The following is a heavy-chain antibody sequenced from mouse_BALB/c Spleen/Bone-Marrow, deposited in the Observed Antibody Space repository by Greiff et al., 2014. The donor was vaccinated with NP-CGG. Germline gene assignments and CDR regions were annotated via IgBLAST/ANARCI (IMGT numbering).Heavy chain of an antibody. D-gene: IGHD2-1*01. CDR3: ARQGVYYGKTYYATDY. V-gene: IGHV5-12-2*01. J-gene: IGHJ4*01. Sequence: EVMLVESGGGLVQPGGSLKISCAASGFTFSSYIMSWVRQTPEKRLEWVAYISNGGGSTYYPDTVKGRFTISRDNAKNTLYLQMISLKSEDTAVYYCARQGVYYGKTYYATDYWGQGTSVTVSS. CDR2: ISNGGGST. CDR1: GFTFSSYI.